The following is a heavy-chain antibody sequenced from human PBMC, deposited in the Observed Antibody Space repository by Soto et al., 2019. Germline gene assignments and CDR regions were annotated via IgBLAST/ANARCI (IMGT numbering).Heavy chain of an antibody. J-gene: IGHJ5*02. CDR3: ARHSLALRKNNWFDP. V-gene: IGHV4-38-2*01. D-gene: IGHD3-3*02. CDR2: IFHLGTT. Sequence: SETLSLTCAVSGYSISSGYYWGWIRQPPGKGLEWLGSIFHLGTTYYNPSLKSRVTMSVDTSNNQFSLRLTSVTAADTALYFCARHSLALRKNNWFDPWGQGIMVTVSS. CDR1: GYSISSGYY.